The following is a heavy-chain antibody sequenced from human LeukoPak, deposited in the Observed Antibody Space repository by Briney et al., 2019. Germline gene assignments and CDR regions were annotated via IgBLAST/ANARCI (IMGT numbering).Heavy chain of an antibody. Sequence: SETLSLACAVCGGSFSGYYWSWIRQPPGKGLEWIGEINHSGSTNYNPSLKSRVTISVDTSKNQFSLKLSSVTAADTAVYHCARGIWNRLDYWGQGTLVTDSS. J-gene: IGHJ4*02. CDR1: GGSFSGYY. CDR2: INHSGST. D-gene: IGHD1-1*01. V-gene: IGHV4-34*01. CDR3: ARGIWNRLDY.